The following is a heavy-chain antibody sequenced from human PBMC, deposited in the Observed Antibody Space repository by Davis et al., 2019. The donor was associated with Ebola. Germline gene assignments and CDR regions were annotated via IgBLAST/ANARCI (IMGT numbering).Heavy chain of an antibody. J-gene: IGHJ6*02. D-gene: IGHD3-9*01. CDR3: ARGASVVYYDILTGQPLYYYYGMDV. CDR2: INPNSGGT. Sequence: ASVKVSCKASGYTFTGYYMHWVRQAPGQGLEWMGWINPNSGGTNYAQKFQGRVTMTTDTSTSTAYMELRSLRSDDTAVYYCARGASVVYYDILTGQPLYYYYGMDVWGQGTTVTVSS. V-gene: IGHV1-2*02. CDR1: GYTFTGYY.